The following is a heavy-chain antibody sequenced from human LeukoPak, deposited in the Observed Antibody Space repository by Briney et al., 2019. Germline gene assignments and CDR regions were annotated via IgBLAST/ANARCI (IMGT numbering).Heavy chain of an antibody. Sequence: GGSLRLSCAPSGFTFSSYGMHWVRQAPGKGLEWLAFIRYDGSNKYYADSVKGRFTIPRDNSKNTLYLQMNSLRAEDTAVYYCARILDSAWGELGYWGQGTLVTVSS. CDR2: IRYDGSNK. D-gene: IGHD6-19*01. V-gene: IGHV3-30*02. CDR3: ARILDSAWGELGY. CDR1: GFTFSSYG. J-gene: IGHJ4*02.